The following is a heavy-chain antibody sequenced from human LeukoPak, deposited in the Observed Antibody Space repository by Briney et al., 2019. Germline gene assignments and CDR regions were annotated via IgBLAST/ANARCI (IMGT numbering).Heavy chain of an antibody. D-gene: IGHD6-13*01. CDR3: ARDGLAAGLETSFDY. CDR1: GFTFSSYG. CDR2: IWYDGSNK. V-gene: IGHV3-33*01. J-gene: IGHJ4*02. Sequence: PGGSLRLSCAASGFTFSSYGMHWVRQAPGKGLEWVAVIWYDGSNKYYADSVKGRFTISRDNSKNTLYLQMNSLRAEDTAVYYCARDGLAAGLETSFDYWGQGTLVTVSS.